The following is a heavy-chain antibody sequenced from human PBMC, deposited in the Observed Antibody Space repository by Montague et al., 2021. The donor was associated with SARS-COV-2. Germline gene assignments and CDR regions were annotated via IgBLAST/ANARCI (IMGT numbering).Heavy chain of an antibody. CDR2: ITSRSSDT. J-gene: IGHJ4*02. D-gene: IGHD6-19*01. Sequence: SLRLPCAGSGFTFSSYTMNWVRQAPGKGLEWVSSITSRSSDTFYADSVXGRFTISRDNAKNSLYLQMNSLRAEDTAVYYCAREKGIAVAGTDYWGQGTLLTVSS. V-gene: IGHV3-21*01. CDR3: AREKGIAVAGTDY. CDR1: GFTFSSYT.